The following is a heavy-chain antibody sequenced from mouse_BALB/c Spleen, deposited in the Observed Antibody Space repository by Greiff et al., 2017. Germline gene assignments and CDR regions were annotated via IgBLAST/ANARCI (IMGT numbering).Heavy chain of an antibody. Sequence: EVKLMESGGGLVHPGGSRKLSCAASGFTFSSFGMHWVRQAPEKGLEWVAYISSGSSTIYYADTVKGRFTISRDNPKNTLFLQMTSLRSEDTAMYYCARGFFDYWGQGTTLTVSS. CDR2: ISSGSSTI. CDR3: ARGFFDY. V-gene: IGHV5-17*02. J-gene: IGHJ2*01. CDR1: GFTFSSFG.